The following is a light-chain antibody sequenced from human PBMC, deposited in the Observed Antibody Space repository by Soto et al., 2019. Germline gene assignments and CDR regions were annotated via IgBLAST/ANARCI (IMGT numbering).Light chain of an antibody. CDR1: SSDVGGYNY. V-gene: IGLV2-14*01. Sequence: QSALTQPASVSGSPGQSITISSTGTSSDVGGYNYVSWYQQHPGKAPKLMIYDVSNRPSGVSNRFSGSKSGNTASLTISGLQAEDEADYYSGSYTSSNSLLFGGGTKLTVL. J-gene: IGLJ2*01. CDR3: GSYTSSNSLL. CDR2: DVS.